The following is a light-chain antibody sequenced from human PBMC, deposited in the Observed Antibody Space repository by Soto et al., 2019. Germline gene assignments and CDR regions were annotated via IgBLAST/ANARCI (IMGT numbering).Light chain of an antibody. CDR1: KNDIGVYDF. Sequence: QSALTQLPSASGSPGQSVTISCTGTKNDIGVYDFVSWYQHHPGKAPRLIIYEVVQRPSGVPDRFSGSKSGNTASLTVSGPQAADEADYFCKSYAGSNTYVFGRGTKVTV. CDR2: EVV. CDR3: KSYAGSNTYV. V-gene: IGLV2-8*01. J-gene: IGLJ1*01.